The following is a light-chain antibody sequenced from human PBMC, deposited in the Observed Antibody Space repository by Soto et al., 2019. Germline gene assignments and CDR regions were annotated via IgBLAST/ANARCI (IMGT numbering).Light chain of an antibody. V-gene: IGKV3-15*01. Sequence: EMVMTQSPATLSVSPGERVTLSCRASESVHRNLAWYQQKPGQGPSLLIYYASTRATGVPDRFTGSGSGTEFTLTIGSLQSEDSGVYHCQHYNNWPPTFGPGTKVEIK. CDR2: YAS. CDR1: ESVHRN. CDR3: QHYNNWPPT. J-gene: IGKJ3*01.